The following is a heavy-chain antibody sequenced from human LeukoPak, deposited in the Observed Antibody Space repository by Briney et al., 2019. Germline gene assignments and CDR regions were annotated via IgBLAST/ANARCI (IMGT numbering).Heavy chain of an antibody. Sequence: ASVKVSCKASGYTFTSYDVNWVRQATGQGLEWMGWMNPNTGNTGYAQKFQGRVTMTRNTSISTAYMELSSLRSEDTAAYYCARGSKGDSSSWYGRAATFDPWGQGTPVTVSS. V-gene: IGHV1-8*01. CDR2: MNPNTGNT. CDR1: GYTFTSYD. D-gene: IGHD6-13*01. CDR3: ARGSKGDSSSWYGRAATFDP. J-gene: IGHJ5*02.